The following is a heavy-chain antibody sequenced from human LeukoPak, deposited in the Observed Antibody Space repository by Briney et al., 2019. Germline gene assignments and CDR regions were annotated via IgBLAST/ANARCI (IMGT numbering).Heavy chain of an antibody. CDR3: ARVGRNYYDSSGYYF. Sequence: SETLSLTCTVSGGSISSYYWSWIRQPPGKGLEWFGYIYYSGSTNYNPSLKSRVTISVDTSKNQFSLKLSSVTAADTAVYYCARVGRNYYDSSGYYFWGQGTLVTVSS. V-gene: IGHV4-59*01. CDR2: IYYSGST. J-gene: IGHJ4*02. D-gene: IGHD3-22*01. CDR1: GGSISSYY.